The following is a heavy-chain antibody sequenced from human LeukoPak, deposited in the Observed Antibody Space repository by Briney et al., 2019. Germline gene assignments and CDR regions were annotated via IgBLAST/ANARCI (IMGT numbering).Heavy chain of an antibody. J-gene: IGHJ4*02. CDR2: IFPGDSDT. V-gene: IGHV5-51*01. CDR3: AGGPLAGEFDY. D-gene: IGHD2-15*01. Sequence: GESLKISCAGSGYTFDNYWIAWVRQVPGEGLEWMGFIFPGDSDTRYSPSFQGHVTISADKAISTAYLQWSSLRASDTAMYYCAGGPLAGEFDYWGQGTLVTVSS. CDR1: GYTFDNYW.